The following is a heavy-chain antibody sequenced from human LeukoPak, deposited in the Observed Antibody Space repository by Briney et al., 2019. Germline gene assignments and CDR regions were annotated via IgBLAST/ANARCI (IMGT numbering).Heavy chain of an antibody. CDR3: ARDADPTGYFDY. J-gene: IGHJ4*02. V-gene: IGHV1-18*01. CDR1: GYTFTSYG. CDR2: ISAYNGNT. Sequence: ASVKVSCKASGYTFTSYGISWVRQAPGQGLEWMGWISAYNGNTNYAQKLQGRVTMTTDTSTSAAYMELRSLRSDDTAVYYCARDADPTGYFDYWGQGTLVTVSS.